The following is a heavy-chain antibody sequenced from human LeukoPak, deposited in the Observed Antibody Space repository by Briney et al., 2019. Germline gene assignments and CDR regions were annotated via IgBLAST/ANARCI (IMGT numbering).Heavy chain of an antibody. CDR1: GGSISSYY. CDR3: ARRSPSDWYFAL. V-gene: IGHV4-59*08. CDR2: IYYRGST. Sequence: SETLSLTCSVSGGSISSYYWSWIRQPPGKGLEWIGYIYYRGSTNYNPSLKSRVTISVDTSKNQFSLKLSSVTAADTAVYYCARRSPSDWYFALWGRGTLVTVSS. J-gene: IGHJ2*01.